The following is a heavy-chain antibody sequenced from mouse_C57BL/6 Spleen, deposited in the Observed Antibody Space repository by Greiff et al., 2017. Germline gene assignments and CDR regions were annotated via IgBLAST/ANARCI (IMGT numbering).Heavy chain of an antibody. V-gene: IGHV5-4*01. CDR1: GFTFSSYA. Sequence: EVQLVESGGGLVKPGGSLKLSCAASGFTFSSYAMSWVRQTPEKRLEWVATISDGGSYTYYPDNVKGRFTISRDNAKNNLYLQMSHLKSEDTAMYYCARVTTVVARDYYWYFDVWGTGTTVTVSS. J-gene: IGHJ1*03. CDR2: ISDGGSYT. D-gene: IGHD1-1*01. CDR3: ARVTTVVARDYYWYFDV.